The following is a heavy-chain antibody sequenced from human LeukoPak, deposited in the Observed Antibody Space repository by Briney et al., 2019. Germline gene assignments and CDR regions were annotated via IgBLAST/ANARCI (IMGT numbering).Heavy chain of an antibody. D-gene: IGHD2-15*01. CDR3: ARVVAATLGLGY. J-gene: IGHJ4*02. CDR2: IYYSGNT. V-gene: IGHV4-4*02. CDR1: GFTFSKYA. Sequence: RPGGSLRLSCVASGFTFSKYAVSWVRQPPGQGLEWIGSIYYSGNTYYNPSLKSRVTISVDTSKNQFSLKLNSVTAADTAVYYCARVVAATLGLGYWGQGTLVTVSS.